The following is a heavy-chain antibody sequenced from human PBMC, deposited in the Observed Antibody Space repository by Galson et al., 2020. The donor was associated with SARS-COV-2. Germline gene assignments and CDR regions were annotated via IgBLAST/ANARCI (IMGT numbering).Heavy chain of an antibody. CDR3: ARDEKLGQGDCWSGPLPFD. Sequence: SDTLSLTCTVSGGSISSYYWSWIRQPPGKGLEWIGYIYYSGSTNYNPSLKSRVTISVDTSKKQFSLKLSSVTAADTAVYYCARDEKLGQGDCWSGPLPFDWGQGTLVTVSS. D-gene: IGHD3-3*01. CDR1: GGSISSYY. J-gene: IGHJ4*02. CDR2: IYYSGST. V-gene: IGHV4-59*13.